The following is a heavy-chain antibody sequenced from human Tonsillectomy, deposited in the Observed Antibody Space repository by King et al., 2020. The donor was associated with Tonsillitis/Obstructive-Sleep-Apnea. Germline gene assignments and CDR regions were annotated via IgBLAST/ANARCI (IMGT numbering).Heavy chain of an antibody. CDR3: AREGTNDYCNYGAPPGYGMDV. J-gene: IGHJ6*02. Sequence: MQLVQSGAEVKKPGASVKVSCKASGYTFSGNYMHWVRQAPGQGLEWMGWINPNSGVTNYAQKFQGRVTMTRDTSINTAYMELSRLRSDDTAVYYCAREGTNDYCNYGAPPGYGMDVWGQGTTVTVSS. CDR1: GYTFSGNY. D-gene: IGHD4-11*01. V-gene: IGHV1-2*02. CDR2: INPNSGVT.